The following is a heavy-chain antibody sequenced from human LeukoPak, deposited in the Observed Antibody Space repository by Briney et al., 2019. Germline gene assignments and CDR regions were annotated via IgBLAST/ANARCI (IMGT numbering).Heavy chain of an antibody. CDR1: GFTFINYG. CDR2: ISYDGSNK. J-gene: IGHJ4*02. V-gene: IGHV3-30*18. CDR3: AKGWTTVDY. Sequence: GGSLRLSCAASGFTFINYGMHWVRQAPGRGLEWVAAISYDGSNKYYTDSVKGRFTISRDNSKNTLYLHMDSLRAEDTAVYYCAKGWTTVDYWGQGTQVTVSS. D-gene: IGHD4-11*01.